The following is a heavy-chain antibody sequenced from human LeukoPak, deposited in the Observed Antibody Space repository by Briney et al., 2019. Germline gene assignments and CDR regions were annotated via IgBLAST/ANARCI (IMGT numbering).Heavy chain of an antibody. D-gene: IGHD3-3*01. Sequence: PSETLSLTCAVYGGSFSGCYWSWIRQPPGKGLEWIGEINHSGSTNYNPSLKSRVTISVDTSKNQFSLKLSSVTAADTAVYYCARASWSGYRYYYYGMDVWGQGTTVTVSS. V-gene: IGHV4-34*01. CDR1: GGSFSGCY. J-gene: IGHJ6*02. CDR3: ARASWSGYRYYYYGMDV. CDR2: INHSGST.